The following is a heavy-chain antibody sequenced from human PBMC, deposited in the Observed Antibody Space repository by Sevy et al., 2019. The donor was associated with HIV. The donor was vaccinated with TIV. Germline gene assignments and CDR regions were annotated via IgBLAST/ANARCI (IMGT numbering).Heavy chain of an antibody. CDR3: AGDALRYSSGWRTSDWYFDL. CDR1: GFTFSSYA. Sequence: GGSLRLSCAASGFTFSSYAMHWVRQAPGKGLEWVAVISYDGRNKYYADSVKGRFTISRDNSKNTLYLQMNSLRAEDTAVDYCAGDALRYSSGWRTSDWYFDLWGRGTLVTVSS. J-gene: IGHJ2*01. V-gene: IGHV3-30*04. D-gene: IGHD6-19*01. CDR2: ISYDGRNK.